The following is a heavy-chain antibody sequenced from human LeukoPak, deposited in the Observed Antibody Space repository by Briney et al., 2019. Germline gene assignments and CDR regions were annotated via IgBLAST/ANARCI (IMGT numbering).Heavy chain of an antibody. Sequence: SETLSLTCAVYGGSFSGYYWSWIRQPPGKGLEWIGEINHSGSTNYNPSLKSRVTISVDTSKNQFSLKLSSVTAADTAVYYCARGMKYQLIVPRSDAFDIWGQGTLVTVSS. CDR2: INHSGST. V-gene: IGHV4-34*01. D-gene: IGHD2-2*01. CDR1: GGSFSGYY. CDR3: ARGMKYQLIVPRSDAFDI. J-gene: IGHJ3*02.